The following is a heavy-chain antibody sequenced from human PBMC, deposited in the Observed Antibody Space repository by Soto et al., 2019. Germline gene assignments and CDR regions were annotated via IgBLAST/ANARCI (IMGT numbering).Heavy chain of an antibody. Sequence: QVQLQQWGAGLLKPSETLSLTCAVYGGSFSGYYWSWIRQPPGKGLEWIGEINHSGSANYNPSLKSRVTMSVDTFKNQFSLKLSSVTAADTAVYYCARGLTGDILTGYYWYFDLWGRGTLVTVSS. CDR2: INHSGSA. J-gene: IGHJ2*01. D-gene: IGHD3-9*01. CDR3: ARGLTGDILTGYYWYFDL. V-gene: IGHV4-34*01. CDR1: GGSFSGYY.